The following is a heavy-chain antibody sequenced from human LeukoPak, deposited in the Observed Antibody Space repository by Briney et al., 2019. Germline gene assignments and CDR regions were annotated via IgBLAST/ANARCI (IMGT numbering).Heavy chain of an antibody. V-gene: IGHV4-59*03. CDR2: IYDNGNT. CDR1: GGPLSAYY. Sequence: SETLSLTCTVSGGPLSAYYWTWIRQPPGKGLEWIGYIYDNGNTNYNPSLKSRVTISVDTSKNQFSLKLSSVTAADTAVYYCATGETGSTLGGYWGQGTLVTVSS. J-gene: IGHJ4*02. D-gene: IGHD1-1*01. CDR3: ATGETGSTLGGY.